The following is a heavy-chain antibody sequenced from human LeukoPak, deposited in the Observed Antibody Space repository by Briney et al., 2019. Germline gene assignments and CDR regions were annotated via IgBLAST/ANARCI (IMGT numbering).Heavy chain of an antibody. CDR2: IPHDGSNA. J-gene: IGHJ5*02. V-gene: IGHV3-30-3*01. D-gene: IGHD3-3*01. CDR1: GFTFTRNC. Sequence: GGSLRLSCVASGFTFTRNCMHWVRQAPGKGLEWVAAIPHDGSNAYYADSVKGRFTISRDDSKNTQYLQMNSLRIEDSAVYYCATGSDFYYASWGQGTLVTVSS. CDR3: ATGSDFYYAS.